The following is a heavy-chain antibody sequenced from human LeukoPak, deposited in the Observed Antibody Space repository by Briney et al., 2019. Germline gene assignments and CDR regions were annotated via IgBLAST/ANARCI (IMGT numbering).Heavy chain of an antibody. CDR2: IKQDGREK. V-gene: IGHV3-7*01. CDR1: GFTFSSYW. J-gene: IGHJ4*02. CDR3: ARVGGYSIFDY. D-gene: IGHD2-15*01. Sequence: GGSLRLSCAASGFTFSSYWMSWVRQAPGKGLEWVANIKQDGREKYYVDSVKGRFTISRDNAKISLYLQMNSLRAEDTAVYYCARVGGYSIFDYWGQGTLVTVSS.